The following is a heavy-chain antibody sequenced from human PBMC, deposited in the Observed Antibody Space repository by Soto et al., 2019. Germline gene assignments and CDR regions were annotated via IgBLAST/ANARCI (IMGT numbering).Heavy chain of an antibody. CDR2: IYHSGST. D-gene: IGHD3-22*01. Sequence: QLQLQESGSGLVKPSQTLSLTCAVSGGSISSGVYSWSWIRQPPGKGLEWIGYIYHSGSTYYNPSLKSRVTISVDRSKNQFSLKLSSVTAADTAVYYCARDLYYYDSSGYYLFDAFDIWGQGTMVTVSS. J-gene: IGHJ3*02. V-gene: IGHV4-30-2*01. CDR3: ARDLYYYDSSGYYLFDAFDI. CDR1: GGSISSGVYS.